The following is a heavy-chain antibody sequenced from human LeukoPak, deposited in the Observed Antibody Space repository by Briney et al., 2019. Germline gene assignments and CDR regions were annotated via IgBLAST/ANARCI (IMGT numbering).Heavy chain of an antibody. CDR2: ISSSSSYI. J-gene: IGHJ5*02. Sequence: PGGSLRLSCAASGFTFSGYSMNWVRQAPGKGLEWVSSISSSSSYIYYADSVKGRFTISRDNAKNSLYLQMNSLRAEDTAVYYCARGSSSSSFLWFDPWGQGTLVTVSS. CDR1: GFTFSGYS. V-gene: IGHV3-21*01. D-gene: IGHD6-6*01. CDR3: ARGSSSSSFLWFDP.